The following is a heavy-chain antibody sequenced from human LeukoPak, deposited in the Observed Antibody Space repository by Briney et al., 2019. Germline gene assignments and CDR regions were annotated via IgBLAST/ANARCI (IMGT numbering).Heavy chain of an antibody. J-gene: IGHJ4*02. CDR1: GFTFSSYW. CDR3: ASQGFDY. CDR2: IKQDGSEK. Sequence: PGGSLRLSCAASGFTFSSYWKSWIRQAPGKGLEWVANIKQDGSEKYYVDSVKGRFTISRDNAKNSLYLQMDSLRAEDTAVYYCASQGFDYWGQGTLVTVSS. V-gene: IGHV3-7*01.